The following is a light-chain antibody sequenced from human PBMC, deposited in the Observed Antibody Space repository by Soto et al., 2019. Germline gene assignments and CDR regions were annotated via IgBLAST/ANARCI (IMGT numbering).Light chain of an antibody. CDR3: QQYGSSPT. Sequence: EIVLTQSPGTLSLSPGERATLSCRSSQSVSSNYLAWYQQKPDLPPRLLIYDVSGRATGIPDRFSGSGSGTDFTLTISRLEPEDFAVYYCQQYGSSPTFGQGTKVEIK. CDR1: QSVSSNY. V-gene: IGKV3-20*01. J-gene: IGKJ1*01. CDR2: DVS.